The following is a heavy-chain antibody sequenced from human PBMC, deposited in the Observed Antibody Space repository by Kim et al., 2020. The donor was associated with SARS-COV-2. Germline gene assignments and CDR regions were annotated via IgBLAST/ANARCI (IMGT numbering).Heavy chain of an antibody. CDR3: ATTQFGEYSFDY. Sequence: ASVKVSCKASGYTFTSYAMHWVRQAPGQRLEWMGWINAGNGNTKYSQKFQGRVTITRDTSASTAYMELSSLRSEDTAVYYCATTQFGEYSFDYWGQGTLVTVSS. J-gene: IGHJ4*02. CDR2: INAGNGNT. CDR1: GYTFTSYA. D-gene: IGHD3-10*01. V-gene: IGHV1-3*01.